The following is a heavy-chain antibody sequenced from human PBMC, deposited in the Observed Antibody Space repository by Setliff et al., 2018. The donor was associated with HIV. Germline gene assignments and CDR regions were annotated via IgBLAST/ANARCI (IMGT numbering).Heavy chain of an antibody. Sequence: TGGSLRLSCAASGFIFSTYWMSWVRQAPGKGLEWVANIKQDGSEKYYVDSVKGRFTISRDNAKNSLYLQMNSLRAEDTAAYYCARGTQYYNFWSGPSEGMDVWGQGTTVTVSS. CDR3: ARGTQYYNFWSGPSEGMDV. CDR1: GFIFSTYW. D-gene: IGHD3-3*01. CDR2: IKQDGSEK. J-gene: IGHJ6*02. V-gene: IGHV3-7*01.